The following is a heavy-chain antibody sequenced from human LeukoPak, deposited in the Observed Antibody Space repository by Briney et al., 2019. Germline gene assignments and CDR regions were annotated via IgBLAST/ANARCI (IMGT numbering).Heavy chain of an antibody. J-gene: IGHJ4*02. CDR1: GGSISSYY. V-gene: IGHV4-59*01. CDR3: ARANYDSSGHIDY. Sequence: PSETLSLTCTVSGGSISSYYWSWIRQPPGKGLEWIGYIYYSGSTNYNPSLKSRVTISVDTSKSQFSLKLSSVTAADTAVYYCARANYDSSGHIDYWGQGTLVTVSS. D-gene: IGHD3-22*01. CDR2: IYYSGST.